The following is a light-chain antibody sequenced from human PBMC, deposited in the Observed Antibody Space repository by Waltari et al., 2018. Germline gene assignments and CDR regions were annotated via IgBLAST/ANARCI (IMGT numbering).Light chain of an antibody. Sequence: QSVLTQPPSASGTPGQRVTIPCSGSSSNIGSNTVNWYQQLPGMAPRLIIYSNNQRPPGVPTRFSGSKSGTSASLAISGLQSDDEADYYCAAWDVSLKGVFGGGTKVTVL. J-gene: IGLJ2*01. V-gene: IGLV1-44*01. CDR2: SNN. CDR1: SSNIGSNT. CDR3: AAWDVSLKGV.